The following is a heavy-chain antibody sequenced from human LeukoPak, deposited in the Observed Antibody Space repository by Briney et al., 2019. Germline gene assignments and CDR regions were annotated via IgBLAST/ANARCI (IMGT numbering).Heavy chain of an antibody. CDR2: IREDGGDI. V-gene: IGHV3-7*01. D-gene: IGHD1-26*01. Sequence: GGSLTLSCAASGFTFTNYWMSWVRQAPGKGLEWVAMIREDGGDIYYVGSVKGRFTISRDNTKNSLYLQMNSLRAEDTAMYYCVRDRGSGSSQTHEFFEHWGQGTLVTVSS. J-gene: IGHJ1*01. CDR1: GFTFTNYW. CDR3: VRDRGSGSSQTHEFFEH.